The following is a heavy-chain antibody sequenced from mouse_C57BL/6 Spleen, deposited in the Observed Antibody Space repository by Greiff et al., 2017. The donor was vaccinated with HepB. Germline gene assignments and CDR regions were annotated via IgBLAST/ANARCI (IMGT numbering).Heavy chain of an antibody. CDR3: AIDYYGSSYGFAY. CDR2: INPSSGYT. D-gene: IGHD1-1*01. J-gene: IGHJ3*01. Sequence: VQRVESGAELAKPGASVKLSCKASGYTFTSYWMHWVKQRPGQGLEWIGYINPSSGYTKYNQKFKDKATLTADKSSSTAYMQLSSLTYEDSAVYYCAIDYYGSSYGFAYWGQGTLVTVSA. V-gene: IGHV1-7*01. CDR1: GYTFTSYW.